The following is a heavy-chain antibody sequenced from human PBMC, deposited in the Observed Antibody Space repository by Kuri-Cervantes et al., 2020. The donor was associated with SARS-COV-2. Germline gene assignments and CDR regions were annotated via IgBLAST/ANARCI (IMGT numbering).Heavy chain of an antibody. CDR2: INPSGGGT. Sequence: ASVKVSCKSSGYTFITYHIHWVRQAPGQGLEWMGIINPSGGGTSYAQKFQGRVAVARDTPTSTIYMELSSMRSEDTAVYYCARDPTTVTTGICIDVWGQGTTVTVSS. J-gene: IGHJ6*02. D-gene: IGHD4-17*01. CDR1: GYTFITYH. CDR3: ARDPTTVTTGICIDV. V-gene: IGHV1-46*01.